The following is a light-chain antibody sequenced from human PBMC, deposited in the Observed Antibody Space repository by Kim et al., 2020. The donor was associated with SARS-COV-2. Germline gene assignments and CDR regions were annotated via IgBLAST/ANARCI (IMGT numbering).Light chain of an antibody. CDR3: QQYSSSPAT. J-gene: IGKJ1*01. CDR2: GAS. Sequence: GEVAPRCCSASQRFSSNYVGGYQQTPGQAPRLPIYGASSRATGIPDRFSGSGSGTDFTLTITRLEPEDFAVYYCQQYSSSPATFGQGTKVDIK. CDR1: QRFSSNY. V-gene: IGKV3-20*01.